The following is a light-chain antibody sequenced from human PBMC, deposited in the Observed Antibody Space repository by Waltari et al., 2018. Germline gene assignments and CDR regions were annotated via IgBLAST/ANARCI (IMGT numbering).Light chain of an antibody. CDR3: QNHERLPAV. J-gene: IGKJ1*01. CDR1: QNIGRY. Sequence: EIVLTQSPGTLSLSSGERATLSCRASQNIGRYLIWYQQKPGQAPRLLIYGASSRAAGIPDRFSGSGSWTDFSLTISRLEPEDFAVYYCQNHERLPAVFGQGTKVEIK. CDR2: GAS. V-gene: IGKV3-20*01.